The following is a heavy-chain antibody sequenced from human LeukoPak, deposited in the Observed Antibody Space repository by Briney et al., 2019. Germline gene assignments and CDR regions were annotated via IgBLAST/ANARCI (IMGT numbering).Heavy chain of an antibody. CDR1: VYTFTVYY. CDR2: INPNSGGT. CDR3: ARGASRPSVPSRY. J-gene: IGHJ4*02. Sequence: ASVSVSCKASVYTFTVYYMHWVRQAPGQGREGMGWINPNSGGTNYAQKFQGRVTMTRDTSISTAYMELSRLRSDDTAVYYCARGASRPSVPSRYWGQGTLVTVSS. V-gene: IGHV1-2*02. D-gene: IGHD6-6*01.